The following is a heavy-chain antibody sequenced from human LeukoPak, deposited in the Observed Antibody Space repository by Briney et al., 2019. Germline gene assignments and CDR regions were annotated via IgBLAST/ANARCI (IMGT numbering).Heavy chain of an antibody. CDR3: AREGGENYYDSSGHFDY. Sequence: SETPSLTCTVSGGSISSYYWSWIRQPPGKGLEWIGYIYYSGSTNYNPSLKSRVTISVDTSKNQFSLKLSSVTAADTAVYYCAREGGENYYDSSGHFDYWGQGTLVTVSS. D-gene: IGHD3-22*01. V-gene: IGHV4-59*01. J-gene: IGHJ4*02. CDR2: IYYSGST. CDR1: GGSISSYY.